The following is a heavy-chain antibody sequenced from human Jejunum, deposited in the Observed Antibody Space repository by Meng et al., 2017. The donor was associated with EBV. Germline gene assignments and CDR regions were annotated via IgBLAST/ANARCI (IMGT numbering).Heavy chain of an antibody. CDR2: ISFDGSDI. V-gene: IGHV3-30*18. D-gene: IGHD3-10*01. Sequence: QVQLVGVGGGLVQPGGSLRLSCAASGFTFSNYGMHWVRQAPGKGLEWVAIISFDGSDIYYADSVKGRFTISRDNSKNTLYLQMNSLRAEDTAVYYCAKAIEVMSYYSDYWGQGTLVTVSS. J-gene: IGHJ4*02. CDR1: GFTFSNYG. CDR3: AKAIEVMSYYSDY.